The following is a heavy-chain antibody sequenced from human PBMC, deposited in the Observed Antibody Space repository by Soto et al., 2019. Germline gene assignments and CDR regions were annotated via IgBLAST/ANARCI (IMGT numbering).Heavy chain of an antibody. V-gene: IGHV3-74*01. J-gene: IGHJ6*02. CDR1: GFTFSNTW. Sequence: GGSLRLSCAASGFTFSNTWMHWVRQAPGKGLVWVLHINSDGTTTTYADSVKGRFTISRDNAKNTVHLQMNSLRAEDTAVYYCATDGSYAQHVWGQGTTVTVSS. CDR3: ATDGSYAQHV. CDR2: INSDGTTT. D-gene: IGHD2-2*01.